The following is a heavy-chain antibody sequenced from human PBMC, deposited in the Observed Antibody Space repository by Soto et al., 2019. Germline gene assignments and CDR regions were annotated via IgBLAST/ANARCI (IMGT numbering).Heavy chain of an antibody. Sequence: GSLRLSCAASGFTFSSYGMHWVRQAPGKGLEWVAVISYDGSNKYYADSVKGRFTISRDNSKNTLYLQMNSLRAEDTAVYYCAKDLSDCSGGSCYWGYYYYGMDVWGQGTTVTVSS. D-gene: IGHD2-15*01. J-gene: IGHJ6*02. CDR1: GFTFSSYG. CDR2: ISYDGSNK. CDR3: AKDLSDCSGGSCYWGYYYYGMDV. V-gene: IGHV3-30*18.